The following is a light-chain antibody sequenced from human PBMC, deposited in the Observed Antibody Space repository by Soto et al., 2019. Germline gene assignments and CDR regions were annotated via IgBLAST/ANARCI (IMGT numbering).Light chain of an antibody. J-gene: IGLJ3*02. V-gene: IGLV2-11*01. Sequence: QSALTQPRSVSGSPGQSVTISCTGSGGDVGGYNLVSWYQQHPGKAPKLMIYDVGERPSGVPDRFSGSKSGNTASLTISGLQAEDEADYYCCSYAGSYTWVFGGGTKLTVL. CDR3: CSYAGSYTWV. CDR1: GGDVGGYNL. CDR2: DVG.